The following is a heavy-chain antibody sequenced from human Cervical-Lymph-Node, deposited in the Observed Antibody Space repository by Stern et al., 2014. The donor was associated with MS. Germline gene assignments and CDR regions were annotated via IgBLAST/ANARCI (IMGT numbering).Heavy chain of an antibody. CDR2: ITPKHGDT. Sequence: VQLVESGAEVKKPGASVKVSCKTSGYNFITFYMHWVRQAPGQGLEWMAWITPKHGDTKYAQMFQGSITMTRATSISTAYMELSSLRSDDTAVYLCARDAGTIFGSPSPRGWFDPWGQGTLVTVSA. J-gene: IGHJ5*02. CDR1: GYNFITFY. D-gene: IGHD3-3*01. CDR3: ARDAGTIFGSPSPRGWFDP. V-gene: IGHV1-2*02.